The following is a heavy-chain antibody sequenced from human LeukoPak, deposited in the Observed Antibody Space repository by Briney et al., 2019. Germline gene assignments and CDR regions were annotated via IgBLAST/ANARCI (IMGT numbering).Heavy chain of an antibody. V-gene: IGHV3-30*18. CDR2: ISYDGSNK. J-gene: IGHJ4*02. CDR1: GFTFSSYS. CDR3: AKDAGTVYSSGWCDGDY. D-gene: IGHD6-19*01. Sequence: PGGSLRLSCAASGFTFSSYSMNWVRQAPGKGLEWVAVISYDGSNKYYADSVKGRFTISRDNSKNTLYLQMNSLRAEDTAVYYCAKDAGTVYSSGWCDGDYWGQGTLVTVSS.